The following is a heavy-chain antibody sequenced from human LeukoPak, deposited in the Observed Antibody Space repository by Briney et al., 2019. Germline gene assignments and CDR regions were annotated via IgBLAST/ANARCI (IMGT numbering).Heavy chain of an antibody. CDR2: IIPILGIA. Sequence: GASVKVSCKASGYTFTGYYMHWVRQAPGQGLEWMGRIIPILGIANYAQKFQGRVTITADKSTSTAYMELSSLRSEDTAVYYCARDHNYYDSSGYYYVHNWFDPWGQGTLVTVSS. CDR3: ARDHNYYDSSGYYYVHNWFDP. J-gene: IGHJ5*02. CDR1: GYTFTGYY. D-gene: IGHD3-22*01. V-gene: IGHV1-69*04.